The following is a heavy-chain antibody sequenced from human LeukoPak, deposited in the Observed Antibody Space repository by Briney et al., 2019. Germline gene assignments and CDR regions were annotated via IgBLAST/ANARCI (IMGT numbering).Heavy chain of an antibody. V-gene: IGHV1-18*01. CDR1: GYTFTSYG. CDR3: ARGPRTFMGDIVATILLY. D-gene: IGHD5-12*01. Sequence: ASVKVSCKASGYTFTSYGISWVRQAPGQGLEWMGWISAYNGNTNYAQKLQGRVTMTTDTSTSTAYMELRSLRSDDTAVYYCARGPRTFMGDIVATILLYWGQGTLVTVSS. CDR2: ISAYNGNT. J-gene: IGHJ4*02.